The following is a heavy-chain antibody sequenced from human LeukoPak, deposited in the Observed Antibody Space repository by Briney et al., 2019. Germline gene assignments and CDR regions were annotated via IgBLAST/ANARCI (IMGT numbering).Heavy chain of an antibody. CDR2: IDWDDDK. Sequence: SGPALVEPKQTLTLTCTFSGFSLLTSGASVTWIRQPPGRALEWLARIDWDDDKYYNTSLEARLTISKDTSKNQVILTVTDMDPVDSATYYCARMYFGDYKDMDVWGKGTTVTVSS. D-gene: IGHD3-10*01. CDR3: ARMYFGDYKDMDV. CDR1: GFSLLTSGAS. J-gene: IGHJ6*03. V-gene: IGHV2-70*11.